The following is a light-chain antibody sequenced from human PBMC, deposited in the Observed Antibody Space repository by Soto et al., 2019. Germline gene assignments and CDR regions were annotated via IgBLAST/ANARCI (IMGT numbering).Light chain of an antibody. CDR1: RAISNL. CDR3: QQDYDWPIT. J-gene: IGKJ5*01. Sequence: EIVMTQSPATLSVSPGERVTLSCRASRAISNLLAWYQQKPGQAPRLLIYSASTRATGFPARFSGSGSGTEFTLTISSLQSEDFAVYYCQQDYDWPITFGQGTRLDSK. V-gene: IGKV3-15*01. CDR2: SAS.